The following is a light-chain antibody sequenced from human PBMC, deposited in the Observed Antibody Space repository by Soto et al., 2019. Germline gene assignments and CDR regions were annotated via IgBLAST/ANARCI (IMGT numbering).Light chain of an antibody. Sequence: EIVLTQSPATLSLSPGERASLSCRASQSVSSSYLAWYQQIPGQAPRLLINDASRRATGIPDRFSGSGSGTDFTLTISRLEPEDFAVYYCQQYGSSPPTFGQGTKVDIK. CDR1: QSVSSSY. CDR3: QQYGSSPPT. V-gene: IGKV3-20*01. CDR2: DAS. J-gene: IGKJ1*01.